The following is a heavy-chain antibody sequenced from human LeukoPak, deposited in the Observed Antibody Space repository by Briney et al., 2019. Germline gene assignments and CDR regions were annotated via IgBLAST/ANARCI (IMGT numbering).Heavy chain of an antibody. CDR2: IMSSSSYI. Sequence: GGSLRLSCAASGFTFSSYSMNWVRQAPGKGLEWVSSIMSSSSYIYYADSVKGRFTISRDNAKNSLYLQMNSLRAEDTAVYYCAREVSVVPAAILGFDYWGQGALVTVS. CDR3: AREVSVVPAAILGFDY. CDR1: GFTFSSYS. J-gene: IGHJ4*02. D-gene: IGHD2-2*02. V-gene: IGHV3-21*01.